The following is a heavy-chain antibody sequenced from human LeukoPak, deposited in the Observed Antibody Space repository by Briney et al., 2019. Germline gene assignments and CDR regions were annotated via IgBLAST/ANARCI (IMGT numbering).Heavy chain of an antibody. V-gene: IGHV3-23*01. J-gene: IGHJ4*02. D-gene: IGHD6-19*01. CDR1: VFTFSSYA. CDR3: AKDSSLTFDY. Sequence: GGPLRLSCAASVFTFSSYAMSWVREARGKGLEWVSAISGSGGSTYYADSVKGRFTISRDNSKNTLYLQMNSLCAEDTAVYYCAKDSSLTFDYWGQGTLATVSS. CDR2: ISGSGGST.